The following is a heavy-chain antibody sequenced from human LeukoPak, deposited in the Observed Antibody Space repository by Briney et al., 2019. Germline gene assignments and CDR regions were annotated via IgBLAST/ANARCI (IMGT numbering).Heavy chain of an antibody. CDR2: INSNGDIT. CDR3: VKSPHASSSYFHY. CDR1: GFTFSSFA. J-gene: IGHJ4*02. Sequence: GGSPRLSCSASGFTFSSFAMHWVRQAPGKGLEYVSAINSNGDITDYADSVKGRFTISRDNSKNTLHLQMSSLTVEDTAVYYCVKSPHASSSYFHYWGQGTLVTVSS. V-gene: IGHV3-64D*06. D-gene: IGHD6-13*01.